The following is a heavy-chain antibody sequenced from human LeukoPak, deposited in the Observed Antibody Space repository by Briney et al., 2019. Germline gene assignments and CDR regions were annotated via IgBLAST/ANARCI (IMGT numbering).Heavy chain of an antibody. Sequence: PGGSLRLSCAASGFTFSSYGMHWVRQAPGKGLEWVAVISYDGSNKYYADSVKGRFTISRDNSKNTLYLQMNSLRAEDTARYYCATQYRGYAYGDYWGQGPWSPSPQ. D-gene: IGHD5-12*01. CDR1: GFTFSSYG. J-gene: IGHJ4*02. CDR3: ATQYRGYAYGDY. V-gene: IGHV3-30*03. CDR2: ISYDGSNK.